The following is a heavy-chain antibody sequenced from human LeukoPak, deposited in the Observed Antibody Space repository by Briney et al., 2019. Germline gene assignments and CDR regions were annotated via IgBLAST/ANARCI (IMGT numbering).Heavy chain of an antibody. J-gene: IGHJ4*02. CDR3: AKDLAVAFLLDD. V-gene: IGHV3-23*01. CDR2: ISGSGGST. CDR1: GFTFSIYA. D-gene: IGHD6-19*01. Sequence: EGSLSLTCSASGFTFSIYAMSRVRQAPGKGLEWVSAISGSGGSTYYADSVKGRFTISRDNSKNTLYLQMNSLRAEDTAVYYCAKDLAVAFLLDDWGQGTLVTVSS.